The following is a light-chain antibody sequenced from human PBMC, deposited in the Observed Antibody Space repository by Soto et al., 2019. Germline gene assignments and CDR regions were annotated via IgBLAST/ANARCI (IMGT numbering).Light chain of an antibody. CDR1: PSNIGADSH. V-gene: IGLV1-40*01. CDR3: QSYDNTLRGSD. J-gene: IGLJ2*01. CDR2: ATY. Sequence: QSALTQPPSVYGAPGQRITISCTGTPSNIGADSHVHWYQQFPRGAPKLLISATYNRAPGVPDRFSASRSGASASLAVTGLQAEDEAQYYCQSYDNTLRGSDFGGGTKLTVL.